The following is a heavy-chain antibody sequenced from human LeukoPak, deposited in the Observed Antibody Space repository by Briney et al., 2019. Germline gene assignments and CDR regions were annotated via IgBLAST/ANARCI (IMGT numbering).Heavy chain of an antibody. D-gene: IGHD6-19*01. V-gene: IGHV4-39*01. J-gene: IGHJ4*02. CDR2: IYYSGST. Sequence: PSGTLSLTCTVSGGSISSSTYYWGWIRQPPGTALEWIGSIYYSGSTHYNPSLKSRLTISVDTSKNQFSLKVTAVTAADTAVYFCARNGTVTVTGTKFNYFDYWGQGTQVTVSS. CDR1: GGSISSSTYY. CDR3: ARNGTVTVTGTKFNYFDY.